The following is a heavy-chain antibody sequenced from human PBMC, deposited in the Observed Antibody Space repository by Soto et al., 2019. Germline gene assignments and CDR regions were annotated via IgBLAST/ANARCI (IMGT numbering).Heavy chain of an antibody. Sequence: ASVKVSCKASGYTFTSYGISWVRQAPGQGLEWMGWISAYNGNTNYAQKLQGRVTMTTDTSTSTAYMELRSLRSDGTAVYYCARHHYDFWSGYYGWFDPWGQGTLVTVSS. CDR3: ARHHYDFWSGYYGWFDP. CDR1: GYTFTSYG. J-gene: IGHJ5*02. V-gene: IGHV1-18*04. D-gene: IGHD3-3*01. CDR2: ISAYNGNT.